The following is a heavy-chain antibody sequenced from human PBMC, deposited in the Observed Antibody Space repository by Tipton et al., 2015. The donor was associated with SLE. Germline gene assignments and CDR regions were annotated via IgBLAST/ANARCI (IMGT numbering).Heavy chain of an antibody. CDR2: LYYTGIT. CDR1: GGSISGHY. Sequence: TLSLTCTVSGGSISGHYWSWIRQPPGRGLEWIDYLYYTGITDYNPSLKSRVTMSVDTSKNQFSLRLSSVTTADTAVYYCARGFLEMFDPWGPGTLVTVSS. CDR3: ARGFLEMFDP. J-gene: IGHJ5*02. V-gene: IGHV4-59*11. D-gene: IGHD3-3*01.